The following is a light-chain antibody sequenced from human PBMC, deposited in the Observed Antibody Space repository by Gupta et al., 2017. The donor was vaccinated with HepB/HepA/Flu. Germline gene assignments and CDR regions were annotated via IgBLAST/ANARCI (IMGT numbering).Light chain of an antibody. Sequence: DLQLTQSPSSLSASIGARVTITCRASQGIGNDLGWCQQRPGEAPKRLIRAASILLSGVPPRFSGGGCGTEFTLTISRLQPEDFATYYCLQYNSYPRTFGQGTKVEIK. CDR3: LQYNSYPRT. CDR1: QGIGND. J-gene: IGKJ1*01. V-gene: IGKV1-17*01. CDR2: AAS.